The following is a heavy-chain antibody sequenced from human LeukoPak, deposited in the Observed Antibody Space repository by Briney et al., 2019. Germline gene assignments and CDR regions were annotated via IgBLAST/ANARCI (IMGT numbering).Heavy chain of an antibody. CDR1: GYTFTGYY. Sequence: ASVKVSCKASGYTFTGYYMHWVRQAPGQGLEWMGWINPNSGGTNYAQKFQGWVTMTRDTSISTAYMELSRLRSDDTAVYYCARGRDPTQPLGRFDYWGQGTLVTVSS. V-gene: IGHV1-2*04. J-gene: IGHJ4*02. CDR2: INPNSGGT. D-gene: IGHD1-26*01. CDR3: ARGRDPTQPLGRFDY.